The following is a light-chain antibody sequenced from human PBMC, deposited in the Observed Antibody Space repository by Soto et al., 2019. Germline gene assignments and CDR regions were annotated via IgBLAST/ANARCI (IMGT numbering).Light chain of an antibody. CDR3: SSYTNINTRACV. CDR2: EVT. Sequence: QSVLTQPASVSGSPGQSITISCTGTSGDIGSYNRVPWYQQHPGKAPKLIIYEVTDRPSGVSNRFSGSKSGNKASLTISGLQAEDEAEYYCSSYTNINTRACVFGTGTKVTVL. J-gene: IGLJ1*01. CDR1: SGDIGSYNR. V-gene: IGLV2-14*01.